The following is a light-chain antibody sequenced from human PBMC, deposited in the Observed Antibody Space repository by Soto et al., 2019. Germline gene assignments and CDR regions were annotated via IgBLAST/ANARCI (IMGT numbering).Light chain of an antibody. V-gene: IGLV1-40*01. CDR1: SSNIGAGYA. Sequence: QCVLTQPPSVSGAPGQRVTISCTGSSSNIGAGYAVHWYQQLPGSAPKLLISSNDNRPSGVPDRFSGSNSGTSASLAITGLQAEDEADYFCQSYDRSLSGSVFGGGTKVTVL. CDR3: QSYDRSLSGSV. CDR2: SND. J-gene: IGLJ3*02.